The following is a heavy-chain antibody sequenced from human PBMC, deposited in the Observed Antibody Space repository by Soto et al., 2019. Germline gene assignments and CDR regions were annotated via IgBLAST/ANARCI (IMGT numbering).Heavy chain of an antibody. D-gene: IGHD6-6*01. Sequence: SVKVSCKASGFTFTSSAVQWVRQARGQRLEWIGWIVVGSGNTNYAQKFQERVTITRDMSTSTAYMELSSLRSEDTAVYYCAAGFKAARYYFDYWGQGTLVTVYS. CDR2: IVVGSGNT. CDR1: GFTFTSSA. J-gene: IGHJ4*02. V-gene: IGHV1-58*01. CDR3: AAGFKAARYYFDY.